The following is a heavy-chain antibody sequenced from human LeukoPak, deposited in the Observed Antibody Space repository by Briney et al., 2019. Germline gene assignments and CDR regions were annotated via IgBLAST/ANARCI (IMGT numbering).Heavy chain of an antibody. D-gene: IGHD1-1*01. CDR2: IYPADSDT. Sequence: GESLKISCKGSGYSFTNYWIGWVRQMPAKGLEWMGIIYPADSDTRYSPSFQGQVTISADKSISTAYLQWSSLKASDTAMYYCAKFLSTGSTYWFDAWGQGTLVTVSS. CDR1: GYSFTNYW. CDR3: AKFLSTGSTYWFDA. V-gene: IGHV5-51*01. J-gene: IGHJ5*02.